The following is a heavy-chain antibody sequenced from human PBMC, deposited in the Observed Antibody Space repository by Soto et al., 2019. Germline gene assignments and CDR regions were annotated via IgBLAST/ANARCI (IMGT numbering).Heavy chain of an antibody. D-gene: IGHD6-6*01. J-gene: IGHJ4*02. CDR2: INHSGST. V-gene: IGHV4-34*01. CDR1: GGSFSGYY. CDR3: ARTPSSIAAHYFDY. Sequence: SETLSLTCAVYGGSFSGYYWSWIRQPPGKGLEWIGEINHSGSTNYNPSLKSRVTISVDASKNQFSLKLSSVTAADTAVYYCARTPSSIAAHYFDYWGQGTLVTVSS.